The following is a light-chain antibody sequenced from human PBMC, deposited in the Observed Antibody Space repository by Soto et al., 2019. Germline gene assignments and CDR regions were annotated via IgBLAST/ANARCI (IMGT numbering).Light chain of an antibody. Sequence: DIPMTQSPSTLSASVGDRVTITCRASQSISSWLAWYQQKPGKAPKLLIYDASSLESGVPSRFGGSGSGTEFTLTFSSLQPDDFATYYCQQDNTYPWTVGQGTKVEIK. CDR3: QQDNTYPWT. CDR1: QSISSW. J-gene: IGKJ1*01. CDR2: DAS. V-gene: IGKV1-5*01.